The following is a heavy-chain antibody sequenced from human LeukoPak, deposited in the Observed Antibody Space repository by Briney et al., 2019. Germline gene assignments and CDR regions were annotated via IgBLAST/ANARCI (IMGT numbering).Heavy chain of an antibody. J-gene: IGHJ2*01. Sequence: GASVKVSFKASGYTLTGYYMHWVRQAPGQGLEWMGWINPNSGGTNYAQKFPGRVTITRDTSISTAYMELSRLRSDDTAVYYCARDEAADWYFDLWGRGTLVTVSS. D-gene: IGHD6-13*01. CDR2: INPNSGGT. CDR1: GYTLTGYY. CDR3: ARDEAADWYFDL. V-gene: IGHV1-2*02.